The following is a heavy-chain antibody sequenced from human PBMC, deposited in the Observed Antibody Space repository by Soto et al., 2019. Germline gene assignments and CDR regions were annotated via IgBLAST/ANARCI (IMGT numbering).Heavy chain of an antibody. CDR3: ARGNHRWLQLWYFDR. CDR1: GGTFSNYP. D-gene: IGHD5-12*01. J-gene: IGHJ2*01. V-gene: IGHV1-69*12. CDR2: IIPIFGTV. Sequence: QVQLVQSGAEVKKPGSSVKVSCKASGGTFSNYPISWVRQAPGQGLEWLGGIIPIFGTVNYAQKFQGRVTITAEESTTTAYLALGSLRSEDTAVYYCARGNHRWLQLWYFDRWGRGTLVTVS.